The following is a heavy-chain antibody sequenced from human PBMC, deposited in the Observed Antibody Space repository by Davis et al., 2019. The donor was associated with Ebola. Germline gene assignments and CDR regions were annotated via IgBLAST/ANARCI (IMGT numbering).Heavy chain of an antibody. V-gene: IGHV3-48*04. J-gene: IGHJ4*02. CDR3: ACPGSHYGRDY. Sequence: PGGSLRLSCEASGFTFSSFNMNWVRQAPGKGLEWVSFIDTTYNNIYYADSVKGRFTISRDNSKNTLYLQVSSLRAEDTAVYYCACPGSHYGRDYWGQGTLVTVSS. CDR1: GFTFSSFN. CDR2: IDTTYNNI. D-gene: IGHD3-10*01.